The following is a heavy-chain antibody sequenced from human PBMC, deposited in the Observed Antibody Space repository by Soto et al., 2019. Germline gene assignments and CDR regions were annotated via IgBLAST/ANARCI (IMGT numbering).Heavy chain of an antibody. D-gene: IGHD2-15*01. J-gene: IGHJ5*02. CDR3: ARAGCSGGSCYLGGWFDP. CDR1: GGSISSGGYY. CDR2: IYYSGST. Sequence: SETLSLTCTVSGGSISSGGYYWSWIRQHPGKGREWIGYIYYSGSTYYNPSLKIRVTISVDTSKNQFSLKLSSVTAADTAVYYCARAGCSGGSCYLGGWFDPWGQGTLVTVS. V-gene: IGHV4-31*03.